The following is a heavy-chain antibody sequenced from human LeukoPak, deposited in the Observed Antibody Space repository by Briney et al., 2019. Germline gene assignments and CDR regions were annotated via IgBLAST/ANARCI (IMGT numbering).Heavy chain of an antibody. CDR3: ASGRGYDAYYFDY. Sequence: SETLSLTCTVSGGSISSSSYYWGWIRQPPGKGLEWIGSIYYSGSTYYNPSLKSRVTISVDTSKNQFSLKLSSVTAADTAVYYCASGRGYDAYYFDYWGQGTLVTVSS. CDR2: IYYSGST. J-gene: IGHJ4*02. D-gene: IGHD5-12*01. CDR1: GGSISSSSYY. V-gene: IGHV4-39*07.